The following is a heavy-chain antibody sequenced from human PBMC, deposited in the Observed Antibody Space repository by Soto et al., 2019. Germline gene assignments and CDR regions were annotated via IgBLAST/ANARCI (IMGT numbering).Heavy chain of an antibody. V-gene: IGHV3-7*03. CDR3: ARLGYDFWSGYLTEFDY. CDR1: GFTSSSYW. J-gene: IGHJ4*02. D-gene: IGHD3-3*01. CDR2: IKQDGSEK. Sequence: GGSLRLSCAASGFTSSSYWMSWVRQAPGKGLEWVANIKQDGSEKYYVDSVKGRFTISRDNAKNSLYLQMNSLRAEDTAVYYCARLGYDFWSGYLTEFDYWGQGTLVTVSS.